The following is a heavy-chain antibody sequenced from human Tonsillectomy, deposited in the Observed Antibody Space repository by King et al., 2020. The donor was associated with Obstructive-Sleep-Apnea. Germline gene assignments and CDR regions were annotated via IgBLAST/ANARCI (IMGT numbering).Heavy chain of an antibody. CDR1: CFTFSSYG. CDR3: AKGPRLVYSSSWYQGGFDY. D-gene: IGHD6-13*01. J-gene: IGHJ4*02. Sequence: LVESGGGVVQPGRSLRLSCAASCFTFSSYGMHWVRQAPGKGLEGVAVISYDGRNKYYADSVKGRFTISRDNSKNTLYLQMNSLRADDTAVYYCAKGPRLVYSSSWYQGGFDYWGQGTLVTVSS. CDR2: ISYDGRNK. V-gene: IGHV3-30*18.